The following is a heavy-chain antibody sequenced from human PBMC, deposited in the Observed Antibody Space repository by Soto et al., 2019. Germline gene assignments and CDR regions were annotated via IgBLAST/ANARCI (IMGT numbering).Heavy chain of an antibody. D-gene: IGHD1-26*01. J-gene: IGHJ4*02. V-gene: IGHV3-7*01. Sequence: EVQLVDSGGALVQPGESLRLSCAASGFTFSDYLMTWARQAPGKGLEWVATIKQDGNDKYYVDSVKGRFTISRDNAKNSLYLQMNGLRAEATAVYYCAIGHCLGNWGQGTLVTVSS. CDR3: AIGHCLGN. CDR2: IKQDGNDK. CDR1: GFTFSDYL.